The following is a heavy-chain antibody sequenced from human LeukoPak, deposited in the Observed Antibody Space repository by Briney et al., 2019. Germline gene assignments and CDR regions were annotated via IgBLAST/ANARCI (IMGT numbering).Heavy chain of an antibody. Sequence: ASVKVCCKASGYTFTGYYMHWVRQAPGQGLEWMGWINPNSGGTNYAQKFQGRVTMTRDTSISTAYMELSRLRSDDTAVYYCARSTIVGATFNYWGQGTLVTVSS. CDR2: INPNSGGT. V-gene: IGHV1-2*02. D-gene: IGHD1-26*01. CDR1: GYTFTGYY. CDR3: ARSTIVGATFNY. J-gene: IGHJ4*02.